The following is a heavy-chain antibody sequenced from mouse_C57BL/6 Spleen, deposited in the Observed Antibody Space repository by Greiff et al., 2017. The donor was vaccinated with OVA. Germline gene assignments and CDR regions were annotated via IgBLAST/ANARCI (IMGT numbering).Heavy chain of an antibody. CDR3: ARISGNSRYYFDY. V-gene: IGHV8-8*01. CDR2: IWWDDDK. J-gene: IGHJ2*01. Sequence: QVTLKESGPGILQPSQTLSLTCSFSGFSLSTFGMGVGWIRQPSGKGLEWLAHIWWDDDKYYHPALKSRPTISKDTSKNQLCLKIPNVDTPDTATYYCARISGNSRYYFDYWGQGTTLTVSS. D-gene: IGHD2-1*01. CDR1: GFSLSTFGMG.